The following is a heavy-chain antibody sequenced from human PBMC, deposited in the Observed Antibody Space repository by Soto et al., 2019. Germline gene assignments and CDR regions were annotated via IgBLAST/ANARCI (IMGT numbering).Heavy chain of an antibody. CDR1: GFTFSSYG. CDR2: ISYDGSNK. D-gene: IGHD3-10*01. V-gene: IGHV3-30*18. Sequence: GGSLRLSCAASGFTFSSYGMHWVRQAPGKGLEWVAVISYDGSNKYYADSVKGRFTISRDNSKNTLYLQMNSLRAEDTAVYYCAKDASGPGSYYPYFDYWGQGTLVTVSS. J-gene: IGHJ4*02. CDR3: AKDASGPGSYYPYFDY.